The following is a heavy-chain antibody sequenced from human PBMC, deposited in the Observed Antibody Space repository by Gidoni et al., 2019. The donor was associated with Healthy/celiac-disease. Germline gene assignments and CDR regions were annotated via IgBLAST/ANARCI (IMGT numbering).Heavy chain of an antibody. V-gene: IGHV4-59*01. CDR2: IYYSGST. D-gene: IGHD4-17*01. CDR3: ARVTASYGDYMS. Sequence: WIRQPPGKGLEWIGYIYYSGSTNYNPSLKSRVTISVDTSKNQFSLKLSSVTAADTAVYYCARVTASYGDYMSWGQGTLVTVSS. J-gene: IGHJ4*02.